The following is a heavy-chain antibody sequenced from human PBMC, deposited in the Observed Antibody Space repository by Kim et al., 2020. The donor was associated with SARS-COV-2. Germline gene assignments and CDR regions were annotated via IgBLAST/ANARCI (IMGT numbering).Heavy chain of an antibody. CDR3: ARPQTYYYDSSGYLGFDY. D-gene: IGHD3-22*01. J-gene: IGHJ4*02. V-gene: IGHV4-39*01. Sequence: SRVTIAVDTSKNQFSLKLGSVTAADTAVYYCARPQTYYYDSSGYLGFDYWGQGTLVTVSS.